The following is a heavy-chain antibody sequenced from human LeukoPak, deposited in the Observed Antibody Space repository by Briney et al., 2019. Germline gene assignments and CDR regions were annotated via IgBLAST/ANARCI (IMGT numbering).Heavy chain of an antibody. D-gene: IGHD2-21*02. CDR3: ATSVTAPYSFYYYMDV. J-gene: IGHJ6*03. CDR2: IYYSGST. CDR1: GGSISSYY. V-gene: IGHV4-59*01. Sequence: SSETLSLTCTVSGGSISSYYWSWIRQPPGKGLEWIGYIYYSGSTNYNPSLKSRVTISVDTSKNQFSLKLSSVTAADTAVYYCATSVTAPYSFYYYMDVWGKGTTVTVSS.